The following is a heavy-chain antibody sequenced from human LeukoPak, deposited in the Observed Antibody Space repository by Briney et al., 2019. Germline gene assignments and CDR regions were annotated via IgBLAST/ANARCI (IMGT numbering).Heavy chain of an antibody. CDR2: IYSSGST. Sequence: SETLSLTCTVSGGSISSGSYYWTWIRQPAGKGLEWIGRIYSSGSTNYNPSLKNRVTISIDTSKNQFSLSLTSVTAADTAVYYCARRGDYWGQGTLVTVSS. CDR3: ARRGDY. V-gene: IGHV4-61*02. CDR1: GGSISSGSYY. J-gene: IGHJ4*02.